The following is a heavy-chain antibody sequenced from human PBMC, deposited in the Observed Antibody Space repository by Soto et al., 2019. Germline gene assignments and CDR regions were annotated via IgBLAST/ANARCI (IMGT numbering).Heavy chain of an antibody. J-gene: IGHJ3*02. V-gene: IGHV3-23*01. CDR3: ARRAITATTNWSAFDI. CDR1: GFTFSNFV. CDR2: ISYSADKT. D-gene: IGHD1-7*01. Sequence: GGSLRLSXAASGFTFSNFVMNWVRQAPGKGLEWVSTISYSADKTFYADSVKGRFTISRDNSRDTLFLQMNSLRAGDAAVYLCARRAITATTNWSAFDIWGQGTMVTVSS.